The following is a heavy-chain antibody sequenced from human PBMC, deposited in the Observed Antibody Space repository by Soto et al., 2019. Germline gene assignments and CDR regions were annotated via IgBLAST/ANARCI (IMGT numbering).Heavy chain of an antibody. D-gene: IGHD3-22*01. Sequence: QVQLQESGPGLVKPSETLSLTCTVSGGSVSSGSYYWSWIRQPLGKGLEWIRYIYYSGSTNYNPSLKSRVTISVDTSKNQFSLKLSSVTAADTAVYYCARGLSLTYYYDSSGYWGGVIDYWGQGTLVTVSS. CDR2: IYYSGST. CDR3: ARGLSLTYYYDSSGYWGGVIDY. CDR1: GGSVSSGSYY. V-gene: IGHV4-61*01. J-gene: IGHJ4*02.